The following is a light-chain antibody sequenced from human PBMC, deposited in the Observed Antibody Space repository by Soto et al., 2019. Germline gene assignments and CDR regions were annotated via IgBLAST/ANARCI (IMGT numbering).Light chain of an antibody. CDR3: QQYDNYPIT. J-gene: IGKJ5*01. Sequence: DIQMTQSPSTLSASVAGRVTITCRASQGISTWLAWYQQKQEKAPKPLIFAASNLQSGVPSRFSGNGSGTDFTLTISSLQPEDFASYYCQQYDNYPITFGQGTRLEIK. V-gene: IGKV1D-16*01. CDR2: AAS. CDR1: QGISTW.